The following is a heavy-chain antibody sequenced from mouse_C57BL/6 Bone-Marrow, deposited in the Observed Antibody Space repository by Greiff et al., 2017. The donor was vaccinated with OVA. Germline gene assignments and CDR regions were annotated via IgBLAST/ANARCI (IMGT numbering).Heavy chain of an antibody. V-gene: IGHV14-2*01. D-gene: IGHD6-2*01. CDR3: ATLSLDY. CDR1: GFNIKDYY. Sequence: EVKLMESGAELVKPGASVKLSCTASGFNIKDYYMHWVKQRTEQGLEWIGRIDPEDGETKYAPQFQGKATITADTSSNTAYLQLSSLTSEDTAVYYCATLSLDYWGQGTTLTVSS. J-gene: IGHJ2*01. CDR2: IDPEDGET.